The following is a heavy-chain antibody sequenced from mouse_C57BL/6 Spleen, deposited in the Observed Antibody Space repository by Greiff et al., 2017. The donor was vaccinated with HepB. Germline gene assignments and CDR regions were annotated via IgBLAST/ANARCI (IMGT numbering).Heavy chain of an antibody. CDR2: INPNNGGT. V-gene: IGHV1-26*01. CDR1: GYTFTDYY. CDR3: AAYYGNFYFDY. Sequence: VQLQQSGPELVKPGASVKISCKASGYTFTDYYMNWVKQSHGKSLEWIGDINPNNGGTSYNQKFKGKATLTVDKSSSTAYMELRSLTSEDSAVYYCAAYYGNFYFDYWGQGTTLTVSS. D-gene: IGHD2-10*01. J-gene: IGHJ2*01.